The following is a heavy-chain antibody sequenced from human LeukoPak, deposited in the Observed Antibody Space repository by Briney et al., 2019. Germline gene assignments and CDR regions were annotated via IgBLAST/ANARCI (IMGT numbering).Heavy chain of an antibody. V-gene: IGHV4-59*12. Sequence: PSETLSLTCTVSGGSISSYYWSWIRQPPGKGLEWIGYISYSGSTSYNPSLKSRVAMSVDASKKQFSLELRSVTAADTAVYYCARESRDTSGFYYGDYWGPGTLVTVSS. CDR3: ARESRDTSGFYYGDY. CDR2: ISYSGST. CDR1: GGSISSYY. D-gene: IGHD3-22*01. J-gene: IGHJ4*02.